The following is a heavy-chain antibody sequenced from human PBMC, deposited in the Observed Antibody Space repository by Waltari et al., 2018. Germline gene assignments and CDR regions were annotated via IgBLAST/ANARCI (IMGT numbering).Heavy chain of an antibody. CDR3: ARGDGYNSGYYYYGMDV. J-gene: IGHJ6*02. D-gene: IGHD5-12*01. CDR1: GYTFTGYY. CDR2: INPNSGGT. Sequence: QVQLVQSGAEVKKPGASVKVSCKASGYTFTGYYMHWVRQAPGQGLEWMGRINPNSGGTNDAQKFQGRVTRTRETSISTAYMELSRLRSDDTAVYYCARGDGYNSGYYYYGMDVWGQGTTVTVSS. V-gene: IGHV1-2*02.